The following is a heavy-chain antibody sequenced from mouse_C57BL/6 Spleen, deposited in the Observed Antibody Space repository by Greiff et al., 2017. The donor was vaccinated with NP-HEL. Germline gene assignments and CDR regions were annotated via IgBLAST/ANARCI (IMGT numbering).Heavy chain of an antibody. CDR2: INPNNGGT. D-gene: IGHD1-1*01. J-gene: IGHJ2*01. Sequence: EVQLQQSGPELVKPGASVKISCKASGYTFTDYYMNWVKQSHGKSLEWIGDINPNNGGTSYNQKFKGKATLTVDKSSSTAYMELRSLTSEDSAVYYCARSLITTVPYWGQGTTLTVSS. V-gene: IGHV1-26*01. CDR3: ARSLITTVPY. CDR1: GYTFTDYY.